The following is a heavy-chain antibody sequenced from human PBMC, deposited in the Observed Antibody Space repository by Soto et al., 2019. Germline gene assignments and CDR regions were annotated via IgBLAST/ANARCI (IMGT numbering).Heavy chain of an antibody. D-gene: IGHD5-12*01. CDR1: GESFIGYY. CDR2: INHGGST. J-gene: IGHJ5*02. V-gene: IGHV4-34*01. CDR3: ARTDIVTTNWFDP. Sequence: XXTLSLPFAVYGESFIGYYWAWILLSPGKGLEWIGEINHGGSTNYNPSLKSRVTISIDTSKNQFSLKLTSVTAADTSVYYCARTDIVTTNWFDPWGQGTLVTVSS.